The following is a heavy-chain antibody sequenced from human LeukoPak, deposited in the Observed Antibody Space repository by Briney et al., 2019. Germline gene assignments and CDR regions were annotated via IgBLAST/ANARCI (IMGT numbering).Heavy chain of an antibody. CDR2: ISSSSSTI. J-gene: IGHJ4*02. CDR1: GFTFSSYS. D-gene: IGHD3-10*01. CDR3: AKGTYYYGSGTTNAFDY. V-gene: IGHV3-48*01. Sequence: GGSLRLSCAASGFTFSSYSMNWVRQAPGKGLEWVSYISSSSSTIYYADSVKGRFTISRDNAKNSLYLQMNSLRAEDTAVYYCAKGTYYYGSGTTNAFDYWAQGPLVSVS.